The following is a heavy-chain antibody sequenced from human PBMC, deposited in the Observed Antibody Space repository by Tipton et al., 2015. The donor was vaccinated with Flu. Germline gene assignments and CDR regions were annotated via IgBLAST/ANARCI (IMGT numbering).Heavy chain of an antibody. Sequence: GLVKPSETLSLICTVSGSSINKSYWSWLRQPAGKGLEWIGRISASGTTNYNASLESRVTMSRDTSKSRFSLRLSSATAADTAVYYCARDLRGYSGYTGGDAFDMWGPGILVTVSS. J-gene: IGHJ3*02. CDR1: GSSINKSY. V-gene: IGHV4-4*07. CDR2: ISASGTT. D-gene: IGHD5-12*01. CDR3: ARDLRGYSGYTGGDAFDM.